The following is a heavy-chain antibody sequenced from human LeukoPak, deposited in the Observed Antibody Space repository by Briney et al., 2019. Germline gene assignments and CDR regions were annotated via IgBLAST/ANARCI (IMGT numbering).Heavy chain of an antibody. Sequence: GGSLRLSCAASGFTFSDYYMSWIRQAPGKGLEWVSYISSSGSTIYYADSVKGRFTISRDNAKNSLYLQMNSLRAEDTAVYYCARVGDDSSGYYSYYYYYMDVWGKGTTVTVSS. J-gene: IGHJ6*03. CDR1: GFTFSDYY. V-gene: IGHV3-11*01. CDR3: ARVGDDSSGYYSYYYYYMDV. D-gene: IGHD3-22*01. CDR2: ISSSGSTI.